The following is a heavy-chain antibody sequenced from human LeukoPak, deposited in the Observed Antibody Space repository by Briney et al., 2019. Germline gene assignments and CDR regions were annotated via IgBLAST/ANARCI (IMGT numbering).Heavy chain of an antibody. CDR2: INQDGSKK. CDR1: GFSFSSYW. Sequence: PGGSLRLSCAASGFSFSSYWVTWVRQAPGKGLEWVANINQDGSKKYYVDSVKGRFTISRDNSKNTLYLQMNSLRAEDTAVYYCAKAAVVVVVAANNWFDPWGQGTLVTVSS. CDR3: AKAAVVVVVAANNWFDP. J-gene: IGHJ5*02. V-gene: IGHV3-7*01. D-gene: IGHD2-15*01.